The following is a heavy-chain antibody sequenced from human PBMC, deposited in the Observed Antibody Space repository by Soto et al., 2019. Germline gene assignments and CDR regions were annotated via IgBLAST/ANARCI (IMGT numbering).Heavy chain of an antibody. CDR3: ARGAGFSYASTWFDI. Sequence: PSATLSLPGPAFGSSFSRGTYYVRWIRQAPGKGLEWVGHIYYTGSTNYNPSPNNRVTISVDTSKNHFSLQLTSVTAADTAVYYCARGAGFSYASTWFDIWGQGTLGTVSS. CDR1: GSSFSRGTYY. J-gene: IGHJ5*02. V-gene: IGHV4-61*03. CDR2: IYYTGST. D-gene: IGHD5-18*01.